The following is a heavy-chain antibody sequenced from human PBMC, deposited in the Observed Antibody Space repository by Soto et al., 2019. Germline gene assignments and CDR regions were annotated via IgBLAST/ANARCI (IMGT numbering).Heavy chain of an antibody. V-gene: IGHV1-58*01. Sequence: SVKVSCKASGFTFTSSAVQWVRQARGQRLEWIGWIVVGSGNTNYAQKFQERVTITRDMSTSTAYMELSSLRSEDTAVYYCARESVRSIAAAGDYYYYYMDVWGKGTTVTVSS. J-gene: IGHJ6*03. CDR2: IVVGSGNT. CDR1: GFTFTSSA. CDR3: ARESVRSIAAAGDYYYYYMDV. D-gene: IGHD6-13*01.